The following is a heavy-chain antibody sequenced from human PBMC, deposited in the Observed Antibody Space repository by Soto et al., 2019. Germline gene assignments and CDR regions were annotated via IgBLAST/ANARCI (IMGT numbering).Heavy chain of an antibody. V-gene: IGHV1-8*01. Sequence: QVQVIQSRAEVKKPGASVKVSCKTSGYTFTEYDINWVRQAPGQGPEYMGWVSPENKNAGYAPQFRGRVSMTTDTTISTAYLEVTNLTYEDTVVYYFEVTTGYWGQGTMFTVSS. CDR1: GYTFTEYD. CDR3: EVTTGY. CDR2: VSPENKNA. J-gene: IGHJ4*02. D-gene: IGHD1-1*01.